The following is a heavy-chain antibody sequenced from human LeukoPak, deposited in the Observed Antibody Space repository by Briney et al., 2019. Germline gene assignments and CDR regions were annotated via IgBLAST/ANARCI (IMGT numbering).Heavy chain of an antibody. D-gene: IGHD1-26*01. CDR3: XXDLGIVGTIFDY. CDR2: IGGSGTRT. V-gene: IGHV3-23*01. Sequence: GGSLRLSCSASGFTFTTYGMNWVRQAPGKGLEWVSGIGGSGTRTYYADSVKGRFTISRDNSKNTLYLQMNSLRAEDTAVYYCXXDLGIVGTIFDYWGQGTLVTVSS. J-gene: IGHJ4*02. CDR1: GFTFTTYG.